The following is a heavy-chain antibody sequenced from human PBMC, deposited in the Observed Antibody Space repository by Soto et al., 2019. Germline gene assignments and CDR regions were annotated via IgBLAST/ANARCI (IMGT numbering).Heavy chain of an antibody. J-gene: IGHJ4*02. CDR2: INSDGSST. Sequence: GGTLRLSCAASGFTFSSYWMHWVRQAPGKGLVWVSRINSDGSSTSYADSVKGRFTISRDNAKNTLYLQMNSLRAEDTAVYYCARDLASYYDILTGYSQNYWGQGTLVTVSS. CDR1: GFTFSSYW. D-gene: IGHD3-9*01. V-gene: IGHV3-74*01. CDR3: ARDLASYYDILTGYSQNY.